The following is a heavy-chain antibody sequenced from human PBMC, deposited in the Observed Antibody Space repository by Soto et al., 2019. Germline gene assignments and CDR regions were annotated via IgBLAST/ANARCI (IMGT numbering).Heavy chain of an antibody. CDR1: GYTFASYA. Sequence: QVQLVQSGAEVKKPGASVKVSCKASGYTFASYAISWMRQAPGQGLEWMGWISAYNGNTTYAQKLQDRVTMTTDTSTSTAYVELRSLRSDDTAVYFCARDPPPPDYCGQGTLVTVSS. CDR3: ARDPPPPDY. CDR2: ISAYNGNT. J-gene: IGHJ4*02. V-gene: IGHV1-18*01.